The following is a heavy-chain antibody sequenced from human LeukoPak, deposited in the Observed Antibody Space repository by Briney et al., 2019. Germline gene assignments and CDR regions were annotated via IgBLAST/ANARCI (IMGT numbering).Heavy chain of an antibody. J-gene: IGHJ5*02. D-gene: IGHD2-2*02. CDR3: ARAAVVVPAAIVWFDP. CDR2: IYYSGST. Sequence: PSETLSLTCTVSGGSISSYYWSWIRQPPGKGLEWIGYIYYSGSTNYNSSLKSRVTISVDTSKNQFSLKLSSVTAADTAVYYCARAAVVVPAAIVWFDPWGQGTLVTVSS. CDR1: GGSISSYY. V-gene: IGHV4-59*01.